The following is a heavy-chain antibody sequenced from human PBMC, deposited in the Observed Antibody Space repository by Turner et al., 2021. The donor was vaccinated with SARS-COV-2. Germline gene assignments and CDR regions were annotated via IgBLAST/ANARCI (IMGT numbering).Heavy chain of an antibody. Sequence: EVQLVESGGGLVQPGGSLRLSCAASGFTYSIYWMSWVRQAPGKGLEWVDNIKQDGSEKYYVDSVKGRFTISRDNAKNSLYLQMNSLRAEDTAVYYCAGVSSSSWNFDYWGQGTLVTVSS. V-gene: IGHV3-7*01. CDR3: AGVSSSSWNFDY. D-gene: IGHD6-13*01. CDR2: IKQDGSEK. J-gene: IGHJ4*02. CDR1: GFTYSIYW.